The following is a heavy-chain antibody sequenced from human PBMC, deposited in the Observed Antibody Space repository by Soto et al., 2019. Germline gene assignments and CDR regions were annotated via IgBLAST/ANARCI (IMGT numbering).Heavy chain of an antibody. Sequence: QVQLVQSGAEVQKPGASVKVSCKASGYTFTDYWMHWVRQAPGQGLEWMGWISPNKGVTKYAQKFQGRVTMTRDKSISTVYMELSRLTSDDTAVYYCARENFKFENWGQGTLVTVSS. V-gene: IGHV1-2*02. CDR1: GYTFTDYW. J-gene: IGHJ4*02. CDR2: ISPNKGVT. CDR3: ARENFKFEN.